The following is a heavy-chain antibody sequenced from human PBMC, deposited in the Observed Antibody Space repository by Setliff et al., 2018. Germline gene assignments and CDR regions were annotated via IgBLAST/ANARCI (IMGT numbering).Heavy chain of an antibody. Sequence: PSETLSLPCTVSGGSISNTFSYWSWIRQPAGKGLEWIGHIYTSWSTNYNPSLKSRVTISVDTSKSQFSLKLSSMTAADTALYYCARHPDFLQYSFDLWGRGTLVTVSS. CDR3: ARHPDFLQYSFDL. CDR1: GGSISNTFSY. D-gene: IGHD5-12*01. CDR2: IYTSWST. V-gene: IGHV4-61*09. J-gene: IGHJ2*01.